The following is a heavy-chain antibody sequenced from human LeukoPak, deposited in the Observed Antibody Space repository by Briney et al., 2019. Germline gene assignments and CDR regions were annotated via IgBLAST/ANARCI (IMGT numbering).Heavy chain of an antibody. J-gene: IGHJ4*02. D-gene: IGHD3-22*01. CDR2: IYYSGST. CDR1: GGSISSYY. Sequence: PSETLSLTCTVSGGSISSYYWSWLRQPPGKGPKWIGYIYYSGSTNYNPSLKSRVTISIDTSKNQFSLKLSSVTAADTAVYYCARRAYSSGYYFFDFWGQGTLVTVSS. V-gene: IGHV4-59*01. CDR3: ARRAYSSGYYFFDF.